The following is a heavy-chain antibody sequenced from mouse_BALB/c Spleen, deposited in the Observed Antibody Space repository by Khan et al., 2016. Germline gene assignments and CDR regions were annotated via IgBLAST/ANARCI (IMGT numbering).Heavy chain of an antibody. CDR3: ARWDTTYAMDY. D-gene: IGHD2-12*01. CDR1: GYTFTTAG. CDR2: INTHSGVP. Sequence: QIQLVQSGPELKKPGETVRISCKASGYTFTTAGMQWVHQMPGKGLKWIGWINTHSGVPKYAEDFKGRFAFSLETSASTAYFQLSNLKNEDTATYFCARWDTTYAMDYWGQGTSVTVSS. V-gene: IGHV9-4*02. J-gene: IGHJ4*01.